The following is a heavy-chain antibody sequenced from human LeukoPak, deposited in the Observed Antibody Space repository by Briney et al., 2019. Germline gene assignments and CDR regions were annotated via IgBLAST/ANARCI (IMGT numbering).Heavy chain of an antibody. CDR2: ISSSSSYI. J-gene: IGHJ4*02. CDR1: GFIFSSYS. D-gene: IGHD2-2*01. Sequence: GGSLRLSCAASGFIFSSYSMNWVRQAPGKGLEWVSSISSSSSYIYYADSVKGRFTISRDNSKNTLYLQMNSLRAEDTAVYYCAKGDLVVPAAIPDYWGQGTLVTVSS. CDR3: AKGDLVVPAAIPDY. V-gene: IGHV3-21*04.